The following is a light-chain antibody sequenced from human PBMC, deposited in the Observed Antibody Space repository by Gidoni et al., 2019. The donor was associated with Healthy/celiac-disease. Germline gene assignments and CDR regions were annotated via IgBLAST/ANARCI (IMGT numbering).Light chain of an antibody. CDR1: QSVSSY. J-gene: IGKJ4*01. CDR2: YAS. CDR3: HQRSNWPPLT. Sequence: EIVLTQSPATLSLSPVERDTRSCRASQSVSSYLSWYPQNPGQAPRLLISYASNMATGIPPMFSSSWSGRYFTLPISSLEPEDFSVYYCHQRSNWPPLTFXGXTKVEIK. V-gene: IGKV3-11*02.